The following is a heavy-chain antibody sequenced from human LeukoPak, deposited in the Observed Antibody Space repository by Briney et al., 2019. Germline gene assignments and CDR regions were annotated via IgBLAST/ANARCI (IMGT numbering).Heavy chain of an antibody. CDR1: GYTFTGYY. CDR2: INPNSGGT. D-gene: IGHD3-16*01. V-gene: IGHV1-2*02. Sequence: ASVKVSCKACGYTFTGYYMHWVRPAPGQGLEWMGWINPNSGGTNYAQKFQGRVTMTRDTSISTAYMELSRLRSDDTAVYYCARVGAGLRYYYYYYMDVWGKGTTVTVSS. J-gene: IGHJ6*03. CDR3: ARVGAGLRYYYYYYMDV.